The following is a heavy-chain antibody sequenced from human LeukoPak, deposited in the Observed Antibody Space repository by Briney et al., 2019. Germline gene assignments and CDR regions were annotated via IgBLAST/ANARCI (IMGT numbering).Heavy chain of an antibody. D-gene: IGHD4-17*01. V-gene: IGHV3-74*01. CDR2: ISSNRTIT. J-gene: IGHJ4*02. CDR3: ARGMYGDIY. Sequence: GGSLRLSCAPSGFTLSGFWMHCVREAPEGRVVWILRISSNRTITTYEDPVNGRLTTSRDNAKNTLYLQMNSLRTEDTAGYYCARGMYGDIYWGQGTLVTVSP. CDR1: GFTLSGFW.